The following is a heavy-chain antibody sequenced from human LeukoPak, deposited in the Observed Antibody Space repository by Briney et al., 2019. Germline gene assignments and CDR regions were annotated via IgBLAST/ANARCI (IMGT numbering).Heavy chain of an antibody. Sequence: GGSLRLSCAASGFTFSSYEMNWVRQAPGKGLEWVSYIGTSGSTIYYADSVKGRFTISRDNAKNSLYLQMNSLRAEDTAVYYCARVDRRWRTFDYWGQGTLVTVSS. D-gene: IGHD5-24*01. CDR3: ARVDRRWRTFDY. V-gene: IGHV3-48*03. J-gene: IGHJ4*02. CDR1: GFTFSSYE. CDR2: IGTSGSTI.